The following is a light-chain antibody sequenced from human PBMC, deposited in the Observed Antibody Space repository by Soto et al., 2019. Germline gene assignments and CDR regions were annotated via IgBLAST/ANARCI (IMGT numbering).Light chain of an antibody. CDR3: QQYYKLPWT. V-gene: IGKV3D-15*01. J-gene: IGKJ1*01. Sequence: EIVLTQSPATLSLSPGDRATLSCRASQSVDWYVAWYQQKPGQAPRLLIYGASRRATGIPDRFSGSGSGTDFTLTISSLQSEDFAVYCCQQYYKLPWTFGQGTKVDIK. CDR2: GAS. CDR1: QSVDWY.